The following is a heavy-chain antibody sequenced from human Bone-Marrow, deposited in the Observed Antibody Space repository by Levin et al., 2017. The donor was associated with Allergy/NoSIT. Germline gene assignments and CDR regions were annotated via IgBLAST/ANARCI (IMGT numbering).Heavy chain of an antibody. D-gene: IGHD2-2*01. CDR2: ISYDGSNK. CDR3: ARDGSTSSYYYYGMDV. J-gene: IGHJ6*02. Sequence: GESLKISCAASGFTFSSYAMHWVRQAPGKGLEWVAVISYDGSNKYYADSVKGRFTISRDNSKNTLYLQMNSLRAEDTAVYYCARDGSTSSYYYYGMDVWGQGTTVTVSS. CDR1: GFTFSSYA. V-gene: IGHV3-30-3*01.